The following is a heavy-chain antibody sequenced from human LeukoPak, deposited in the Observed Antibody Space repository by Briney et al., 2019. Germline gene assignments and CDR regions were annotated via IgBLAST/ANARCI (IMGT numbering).Heavy chain of an antibody. D-gene: IGHD3-3*01. CDR2: ISAYNGNT. V-gene: IGHV1-18*04. J-gene: IGHJ6*02. CDR3: ARDPHPPSSMVSWYDFWSGYPYYYGMDV. CDR1: GFTVSSNY. Sequence: TGGSLRLSCAASGFTVSSNYMSWVRQAPGQGLEWMGWISAYNGNTSYAQKLQGRVTMTTDTSTSTAYMELRSLRSDDTAVYYCARDPHPPSSMVSWYDFWSGYPYYYGMDVWGQGTTVTVSS.